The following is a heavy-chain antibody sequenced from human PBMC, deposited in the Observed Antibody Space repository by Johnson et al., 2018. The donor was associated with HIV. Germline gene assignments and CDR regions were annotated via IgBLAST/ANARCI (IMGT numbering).Heavy chain of an antibody. CDR3: ARVEYPGIGVAGPARYVFDI. Sequence: VQLVESGGGLVQPGGSLRLSCAASGFTVSSNYMSWVRQAPGKGLEWVSVIYSGGSTYYADSVKGRFTVSRDNSTNTLYLQMNSLRAEDTAGYDCARVEYPGIGVAGPARYVFDIWGQGTMVTVSS. CDR1: GFTVSSNY. V-gene: IGHV3-66*01. D-gene: IGHD6-19*01. CDR2: IYSGGST. J-gene: IGHJ3*02.